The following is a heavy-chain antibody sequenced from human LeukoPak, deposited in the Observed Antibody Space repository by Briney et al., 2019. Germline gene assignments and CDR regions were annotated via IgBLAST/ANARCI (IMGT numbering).Heavy chain of an antibody. CDR1: GFTFSSYG. D-gene: IGHD3-10*01. V-gene: IGHV3-33*01. CDR3: ARSAVRGVACDY. Sequence: GRSLRLSCAASGFTFSSYGMHWVRQAPGKGLEWVAVIWYDGSNKYYADSVKGRFTISRDNAKNTLFLDMHSLRPGDSAVYYCARSAVRGVACDYWGQGTLLTVSS. J-gene: IGHJ4*02. CDR2: IWYDGSNK.